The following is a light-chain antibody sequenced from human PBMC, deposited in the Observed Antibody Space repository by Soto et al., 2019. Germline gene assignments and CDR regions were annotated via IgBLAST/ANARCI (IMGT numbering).Light chain of an antibody. V-gene: IGLV1-40*01. Sequence: QSVLTQPPSESGAPGQTVTISCTGSSSNIGARYEVHWYQQLPGTAPKLLIYEDIRRPSGVPDRFSGSKSGASASLAITGLQSEDEADYYCQSYDSSLSGVVFGGGTKVTVL. CDR2: EDI. J-gene: IGLJ3*02. CDR3: QSYDSSLSGVV. CDR1: SSNIGARYE.